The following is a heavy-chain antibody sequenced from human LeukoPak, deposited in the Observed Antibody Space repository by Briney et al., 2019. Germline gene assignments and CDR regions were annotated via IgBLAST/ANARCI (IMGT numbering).Heavy chain of an antibody. D-gene: IGHD4-17*01. CDR3: AREFYGDYVGFDY. J-gene: IGHJ4*02. Sequence: PGGSLRLSCAASGFTFSSYSMNWVRQAPGKGLEWVSSISSSSSYIYYADSVKGRFTISRDNAKNSLYLQMNSLRAEDTAVYYCAREFYGDYVGFDYWGQGTLVTVSS. CDR1: GFTFSSYS. V-gene: IGHV3-21*01. CDR2: ISSSSSYI.